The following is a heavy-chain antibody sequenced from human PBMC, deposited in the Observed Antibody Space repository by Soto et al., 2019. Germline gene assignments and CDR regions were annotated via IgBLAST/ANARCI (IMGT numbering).Heavy chain of an antibody. D-gene: IGHD3-22*01. CDR2: IKQDGSEK. Sequence: GGSLTLSCAAAGFSFNSDWMRWVYQDPREGLEWVANIKQDGSEKYYVDSVKGRFTISRDNAKNSLYLQMNSLRAEDTAVYYCARFYYDSSGYLPSPYYYYYGMDVWGQGT. CDR1: GFSFNSDW. V-gene: IGHV3-7*04. J-gene: IGHJ6*02. CDR3: ARFYYDSSGYLPSPYYYYYGMDV.